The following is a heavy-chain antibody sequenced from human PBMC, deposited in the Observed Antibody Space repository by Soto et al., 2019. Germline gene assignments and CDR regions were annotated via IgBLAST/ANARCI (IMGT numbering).Heavy chain of an antibody. CDR1: GGTFSSYA. CDR3: ARDGGYCSSTSWYGPYCYGYVDYYYYGMDV. J-gene: IGHJ6*02. CDR2: IIPIFGTA. Sequence: QVQLVQSGAEVKKPGSSVKVSCKASGGTFSSYAISWVRQAPGQGLEWMGGIIPIFGTANYAQKFQGRVTITADESRRTAYMELSSMRSEDTAVYYCARDGGYCSSTSWYGPYCYGYVDYYYYGMDVWGQGTTVTVSS. V-gene: IGHV1-69*01. D-gene: IGHD2-2*01.